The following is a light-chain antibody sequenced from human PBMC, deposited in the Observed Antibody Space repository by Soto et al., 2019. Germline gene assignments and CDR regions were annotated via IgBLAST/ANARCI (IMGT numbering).Light chain of an antibody. CDR2: GAS. V-gene: IGKV3-20*01. CDR3: QQYGSSALT. Sequence: ILTKSPGAVSLSPEERASLSFRASQSVSNNYLAWYQQKPGQAPRLLIFGIYGASSRATGIPDRFSGSGSGTGFTLTISRLEPEDFAVYYCQQYGSSALTFGGGTKVDI. J-gene: IGKJ4*01. CDR1: QSVSNNY.